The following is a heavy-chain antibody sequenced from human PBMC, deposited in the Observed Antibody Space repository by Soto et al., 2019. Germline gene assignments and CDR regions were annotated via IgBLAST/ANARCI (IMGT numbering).Heavy chain of an antibody. CDR1: GGSINNHY. Sequence: PSETLSLTFTVSGGSINNHYWSWIRQPPGKGLEWIGYIDYTGATNYSPSLASRVTISVDTSKNQFSLKLTSLTAADTAIYYCARANWYFDYWGQGTLVTVSS. CDR3: ARANWYFDY. D-gene: IGHD7-27*01. J-gene: IGHJ4*02. CDR2: IDYTGAT. V-gene: IGHV4-59*11.